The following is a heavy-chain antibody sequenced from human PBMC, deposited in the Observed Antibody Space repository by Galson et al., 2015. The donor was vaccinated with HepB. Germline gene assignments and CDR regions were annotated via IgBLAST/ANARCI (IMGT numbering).Heavy chain of an antibody. CDR3: ARDGEYYDILTGRDAFDI. J-gene: IGHJ3*02. Sequence: SCKASGYTFTSYGISWVRQAPGQGLEWMGWISAYNGNTNYAQKLQGRVTMTTDTSTSTAYMELRSLRSDDTAVYYCARDGEYYDILTGRDAFDIWGQGTMVTVSS. D-gene: IGHD3-9*01. CDR2: ISAYNGNT. CDR1: GYTFTSYG. V-gene: IGHV1-18*01.